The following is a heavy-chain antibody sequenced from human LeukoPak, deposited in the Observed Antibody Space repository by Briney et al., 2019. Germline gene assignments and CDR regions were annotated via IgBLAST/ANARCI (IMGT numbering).Heavy chain of an antibody. CDR2: FDPEDGVT. J-gene: IGHJ3*02. CDR1: GYTLTELS. Sequence: ASVKVSCKVSGYTLTELSMHWVRQAPGKGLEWMGGFDPEDGVTIYAQKFQGRVTITRNTSISTAYMELSSLRSEDTAVYYCARGARYDFWSGYYHDAFDIWGQGTMVTVSS. V-gene: IGHV1-24*01. D-gene: IGHD3-3*01. CDR3: ARGARYDFWSGYYHDAFDI.